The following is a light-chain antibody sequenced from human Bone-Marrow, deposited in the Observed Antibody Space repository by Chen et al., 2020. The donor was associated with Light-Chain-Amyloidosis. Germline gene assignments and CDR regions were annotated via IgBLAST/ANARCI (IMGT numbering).Light chain of an antibody. V-gene: IGLV3-21*02. CDR2: DDS. CDR3: KVWDRSSDRRV. J-gene: IGLJ3*02. Sequence: SPVLPQPSSASFAPGQTATVARGGNNIGSTSVHWYQQTPAQATPLVGYDDSDRPSETPGRLSGYNSGNTATLTSRRVEAGDEADYYCKVWDRSSDRRVFGGGTKLTVL. CDR1: NIGSTS.